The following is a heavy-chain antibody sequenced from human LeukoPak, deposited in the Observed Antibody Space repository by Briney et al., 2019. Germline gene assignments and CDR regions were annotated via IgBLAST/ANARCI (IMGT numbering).Heavy chain of an antibody. V-gene: IGHV3-13*01. Sequence: GGSLRLSCAASGFTFSIYDMHWVRQTTGKSLEWVSAIGTAGDTKYSDSAKGRFTISRENAKNSLYLQMNSLRAGDTAVYYCARGTSGGDWNVWFDTWGQGTLVTVSS. CDR3: ARGTSGGDWNVWFDT. CDR1: GFTFSIYD. CDR2: IGTAGDT. D-gene: IGHD2-21*01. J-gene: IGHJ5*02.